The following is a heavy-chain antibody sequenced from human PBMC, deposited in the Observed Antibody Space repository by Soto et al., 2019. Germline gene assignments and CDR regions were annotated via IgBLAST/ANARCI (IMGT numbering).Heavy chain of an antibody. Sequence: HPGGSLRLSCAASGLTFSSYAMSWVRQAPGKGLEWVANINQDGSEKYYVDSVKGRFTISRDNAKNSLYLQMNSLRAEDTAVYYCARSDYSTFDYWGQGTLVTVSS. CDR3: ARSDYSTFDY. D-gene: IGHD4-4*01. CDR2: INQDGSEK. CDR1: GLTFSSYA. V-gene: IGHV3-7*01. J-gene: IGHJ4*02.